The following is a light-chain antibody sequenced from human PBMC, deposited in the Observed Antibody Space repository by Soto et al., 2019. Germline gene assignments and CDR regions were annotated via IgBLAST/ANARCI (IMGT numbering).Light chain of an antibody. CDR2: EVS. CDR1: SSDVGGYNY. J-gene: IGLJ1*01. Sequence: LTQPASVSGSPGQSITISCTGTSSDVGGYNYVSWYQQHPGKAPKFIIFEVSNRPSGVSNRFSGSKSGNTASPTISGLQAEDEADYYCSSYTSSSTQVFGTGTKVTVL. CDR3: SSYTSSSTQV. V-gene: IGLV2-14*01.